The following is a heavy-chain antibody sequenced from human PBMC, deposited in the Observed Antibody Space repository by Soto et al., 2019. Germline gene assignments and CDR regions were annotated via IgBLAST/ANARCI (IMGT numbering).Heavy chain of an antibody. CDR1: GGTFSSYA. Sequence: QVQLVQSGAEVKKPGSSVKVSCKASGGTFSSYAISWVRQAPGQGLEWMGGIIPIFGTANYAQKFQGRVTITADESTSTAYMELSSLRSEGTAVYYCARDLARIAVADQVGWFDPWGQGTLVTVSS. CDR2: IIPIFGTA. J-gene: IGHJ5*02. V-gene: IGHV1-69*01. CDR3: ARDLARIAVADQVGWFDP. D-gene: IGHD6-19*01.